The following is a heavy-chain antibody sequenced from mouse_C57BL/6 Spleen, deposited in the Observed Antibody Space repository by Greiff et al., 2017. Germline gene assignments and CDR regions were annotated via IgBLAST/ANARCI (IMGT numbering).Heavy chain of an antibody. V-gene: IGHV1-52*01. J-gene: IGHJ3*01. CDR1: GYTFTSYW. D-gene: IGHD2-3*01. CDR2: IDPSDSET. CDR3: ARHDGPAWFAY. Sequence: VQLQQPGAELVRPGSSVKLSCKASGYTFTSYWMHWVKQRPIQGLEWIGNIDPSDSETHYNQKFKDKATLTVDKSSRTAYMQLSSLTSEDSAVYYGARHDGPAWFAYWGQGTLVTVSA.